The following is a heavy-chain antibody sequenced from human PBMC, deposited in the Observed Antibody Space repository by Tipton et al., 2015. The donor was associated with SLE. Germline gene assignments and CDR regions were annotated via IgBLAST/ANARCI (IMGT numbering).Heavy chain of an antibody. CDR3: ATRGSGQRGYYYMDV. D-gene: IGHD3-16*01. CDR1: GGSISSSSYY. CDR2: IYYSGST. V-gene: IGHV4-39*07. J-gene: IGHJ6*03. Sequence: TLSLTCTVSGGSISSSSYYWGWIRQPPGKGLEWIGSIYYSGSTYYNPSLKSRVTISVDTSKNQFSLKLSSVTAADTAVYYCATRGSGQRGYYYMDVWGKGTTVTVSS.